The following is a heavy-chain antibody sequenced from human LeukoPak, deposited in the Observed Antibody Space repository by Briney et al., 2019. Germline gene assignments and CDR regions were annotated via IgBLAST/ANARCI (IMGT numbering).Heavy chain of an antibody. CDR1: GYTFTGYY. CDR3: ARSTSGWIDNWFDP. Sequence: GASVKVSCKASGYTFTGYYMHWVRQAPGQGLEWMGWINPNSGGTNYAQKFQGRVTMTGDTSISTAYMELSRLRSDDTAVYYCARSTSGWIDNWFDPWGQGTLVTVSS. J-gene: IGHJ5*02. CDR2: INPNSGGT. V-gene: IGHV1-2*02. D-gene: IGHD6-19*01.